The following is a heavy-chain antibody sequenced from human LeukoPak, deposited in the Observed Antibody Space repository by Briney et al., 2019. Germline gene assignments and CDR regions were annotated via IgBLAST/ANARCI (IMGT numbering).Heavy chain of an antibody. CDR2: ISGDSTDI. CDR1: GFTFKSYA. J-gene: IGHJ4*02. CDR3: ARRGYSDSSGYDY. D-gene: IGHD3-22*01. Sequence: GGSLRLSCAPSGFTFKSYAMNWVRQSPGKGLEWVSSISGDSTDIYYADSLMGRSTISRDNAKNSLYLQINSLRAEDTAIYYCARRGYSDSSGYDYWGQGTLVTVSS. V-gene: IGHV3-21*01.